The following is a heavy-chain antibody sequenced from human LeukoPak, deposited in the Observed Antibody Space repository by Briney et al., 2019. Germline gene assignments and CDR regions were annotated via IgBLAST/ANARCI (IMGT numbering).Heavy chain of an antibody. J-gene: IGHJ6*02. CDR2: ISGSGGST. CDR3: AKANSGSFYSYNGMDV. D-gene: IGHD1-26*01. V-gene: IGHV3-23*01. CDR1: GFSFSSYA. Sequence: GSLRLSCAASGFSFSSYAMNWVRQAPGKGLEWVSVISGSGGSTYYADSVRGRFTISRDNSKNTLYLQVNSLRAEDTAVYYCAKANSGSFYSYNGMDVWGQGTTVTVSS.